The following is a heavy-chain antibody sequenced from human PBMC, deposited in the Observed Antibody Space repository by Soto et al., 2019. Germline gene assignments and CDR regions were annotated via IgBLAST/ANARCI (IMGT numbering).Heavy chain of an antibody. V-gene: IGHV4-39*01. CDR2: MYFSGYT. CDR1: GGSINNSNYS. CDR3: ARLHGYCINSTCYGHYAMDV. Sequence: KPSETLSLTPTVSGGSINNSNYSWCWIPQPPGKSLAWSGTMYFSGYTYYNPSLKSRVTITLDTSKIQFSLKLGSVTAADTALYYCARLHGYCINSTCYGHYAMDVWRPGTTVT. D-gene: IGHD2-2*01. J-gene: IGHJ6*02.